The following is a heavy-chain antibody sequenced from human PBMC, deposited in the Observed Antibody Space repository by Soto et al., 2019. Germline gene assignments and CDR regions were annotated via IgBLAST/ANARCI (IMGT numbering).Heavy chain of an antibody. CDR2: IRSSGSPT. V-gene: IGHV3-48*01. Sequence: GGSLRLSCVASGFAFSNYSMNWVRQAPGKGLEWVSYIRSSGSPTYYAGSVKGRFTISRDNAKKSLYLQMNSLRAAGTAVYYCAREHASYDILTGYHLRWFDPWGQGTLVTVSS. CDR1: GFAFSNYS. CDR3: AREHASYDILTGYHLRWFDP. J-gene: IGHJ5*02. D-gene: IGHD3-9*01.